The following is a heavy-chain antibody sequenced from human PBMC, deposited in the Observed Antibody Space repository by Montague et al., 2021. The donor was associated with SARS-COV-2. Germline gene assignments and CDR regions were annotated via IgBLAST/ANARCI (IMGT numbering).Heavy chain of an antibody. V-gene: IGHV4-34*01. J-gene: IGHJ6*03. D-gene: IGHD3-10*01. CDR1: GTSFSGYY. CDR3: ARLRDGVVPSPILGVGPYYSYYSMDV. CDR2: INHGGST. Sequence: SETLSLTCAVHGTSFSGYYWNWIRQPPGKGLEWIGEINHGGSTKYSPSLKSRLTISAVTSKNQFSLKLTSVAAADTAVYYCARLRDGVVPSPILGVGPYYSYYSMDVGGRGTTVTVSS.